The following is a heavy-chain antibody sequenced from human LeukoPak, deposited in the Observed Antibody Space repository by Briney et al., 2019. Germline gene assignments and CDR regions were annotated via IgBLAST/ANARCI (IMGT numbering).Heavy chain of an antibody. V-gene: IGHV3-9*03. D-gene: IGHD5-24*01. CDR2: ISWNSGSI. CDR1: GFTFDDYA. Sequence: GRSVRLSCAASGFTFDDYAMHWVRQAPGKGLEWVAGISWNSGSIGYADSVKGRFTISRDNAKNSLYLQMNSLRAEDMALYYCAKGRDGYNWNAFDIWGQGTLVTVSS. J-gene: IGHJ3*02. CDR3: AKGRDGYNWNAFDI.